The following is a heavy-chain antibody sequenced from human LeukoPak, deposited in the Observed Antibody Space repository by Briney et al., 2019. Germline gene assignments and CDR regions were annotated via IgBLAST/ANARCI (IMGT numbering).Heavy chain of an antibody. CDR2: IYPGDSDT. V-gene: IGHV5-51*01. J-gene: IGHJ3*02. Sequence: GESLKISCKGFGYNFTTYWIGWVRQMPGKGLEWMGIIYPGDSDTRYSPSFQGQVTTSADKSVSTAYLQWSSLKASDTAMYYCARRHFWSGSDAFDIWGQGTMVTVSS. CDR1: GYNFTTYW. CDR3: ARRHFWSGSDAFDI. D-gene: IGHD3-3*02.